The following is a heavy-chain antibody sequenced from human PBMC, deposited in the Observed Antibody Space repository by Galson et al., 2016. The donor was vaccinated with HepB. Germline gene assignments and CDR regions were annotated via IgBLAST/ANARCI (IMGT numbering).Heavy chain of an antibody. CDR2: IKSNIDGGTT. D-gene: IGHD3-3*01. J-gene: IGHJ4*02. CDR1: GFTFSNAW. Sequence: SLRLSCAASGFTFSNAWMSWVRQAPGKGLEWAGRIKSNIDGGTTDYAAPVKGRFTISRHESTNMLYLQMSGLKIEDTAVYYCSTAGNGFPFDYWGQGTLVTVSS. CDR3: STAGNGFPFDY. V-gene: IGHV3-15*01.